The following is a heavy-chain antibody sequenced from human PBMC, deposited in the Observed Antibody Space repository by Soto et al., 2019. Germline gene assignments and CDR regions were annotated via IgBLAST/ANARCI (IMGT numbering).Heavy chain of an antibody. CDR1: GGTFSSYT. CDR3: ARERFEYGDNYGMDV. CDR2: IIPILGIA. J-gene: IGHJ6*02. V-gene: IGHV1-69*08. Sequence: QVQLVQSGAEVKKPGSSVKVSCKASGGTFSSYTISWVRQAPGQGLEWMGRIIPILGIANYAQKFQGRVTITADKSTSTGYMELSSLRSEDTAVYYCARERFEYGDNYGMDVWGQGTTVTVSS. D-gene: IGHD4-17*01.